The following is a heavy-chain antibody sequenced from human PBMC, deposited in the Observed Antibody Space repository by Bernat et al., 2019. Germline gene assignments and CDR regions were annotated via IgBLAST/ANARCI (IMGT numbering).Heavy chain of an antibody. CDR3: ARDKGDGGSFDI. CDR2: IYSDGDT. Sequence: EVQLVESGGNLIQPGGSLRLSCAASGFTVSSKYMSWVRQAPGKGLEWVSVIYSDGDTYYADSVKGRFTISRDSFKNTLYLQMNSLRVEDTALYYGARDKGDGGSFDIWGQGTMVTVSS. V-gene: IGHV3-53*01. CDR1: GFTVSSKY. D-gene: IGHD4-23*01. J-gene: IGHJ3*02.